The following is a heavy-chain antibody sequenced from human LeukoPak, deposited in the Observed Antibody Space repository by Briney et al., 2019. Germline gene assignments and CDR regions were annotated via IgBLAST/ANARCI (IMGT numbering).Heavy chain of an antibody. J-gene: IGHJ4*02. Sequence: SETLSLTCTVSGGSISSSSYYWGWIRQPPGKGLEWIGSIYYSGSTYYNPSLKSRVTISVDRSKNQFSLKLSSVTAADTAVYYCAGSGGSSLTLDYWGQGTLVTVSS. D-gene: IGHD2-15*01. CDR1: GGSISSSSYY. CDR3: AGSGGSSLTLDY. V-gene: IGHV4-39*07. CDR2: IYYSGST.